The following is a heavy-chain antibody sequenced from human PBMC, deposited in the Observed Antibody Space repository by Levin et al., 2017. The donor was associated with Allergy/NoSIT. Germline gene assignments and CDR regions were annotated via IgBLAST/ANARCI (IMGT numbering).Heavy chain of an antibody. CDR2: ISYDGSNK. Sequence: GGSLRLSCAASGFTFSSYGMHWVRQAPGKGLEWVAVISYDGSNKYYADSVKGRFTISRDNSKNTLYLQMNSLRAEDTAVYYCAKDRHSSGWPTPDYWGQGTLVTVSS. CDR3: AKDRHSSGWPTPDY. J-gene: IGHJ4*02. V-gene: IGHV3-30*18. D-gene: IGHD6-19*01. CDR1: GFTFSSYG.